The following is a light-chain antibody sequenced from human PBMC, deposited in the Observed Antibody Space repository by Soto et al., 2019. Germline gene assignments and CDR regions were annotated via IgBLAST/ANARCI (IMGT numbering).Light chain of an antibody. Sequence: QSALTQPASVSGSPGQSITISCTGTSSDVGAFNYVSWYQQHPGKAPKLLIYDVSNRPSGVSDRFSGSKSGNTASLTISGLQAGDEADYYCSSYTGSSSVLFGGGTKRPVL. CDR2: DVS. CDR3: SSYTGSSSVL. V-gene: IGLV2-14*03. J-gene: IGLJ2*01. CDR1: SSDVGAFNY.